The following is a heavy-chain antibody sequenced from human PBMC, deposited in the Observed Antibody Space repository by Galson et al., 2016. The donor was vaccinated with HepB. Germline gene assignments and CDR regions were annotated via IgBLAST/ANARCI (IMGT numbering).Heavy chain of an antibody. CDR1: GVTVSNNY. V-gene: IGHV3-66*01. J-gene: IGHJ4*02. CDR3: ARNVPVTKFGF. D-gene: IGHD3-9*01. Sequence: SLRLSCAASGVTVSNNYMSWVRQAPGKGLECVSLIYSGGDTYYADSGKGRFTIARDNSKNTVYLHMNSLRAEETSVYYCARNVPVTKFGFWGQGTLVTVSS. CDR2: IYSGGDT.